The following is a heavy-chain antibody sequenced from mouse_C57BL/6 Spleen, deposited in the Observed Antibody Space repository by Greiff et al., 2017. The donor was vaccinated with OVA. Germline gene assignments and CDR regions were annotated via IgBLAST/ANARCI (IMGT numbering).Heavy chain of an antibody. D-gene: IGHD1-1*01. V-gene: IGHV1-53*01. CDR1: GYTFTSYW. Sequence: QVQLQQPGTELVKPGATVKLSCKASGYTFTSYWMHWVKQRPGQGLEWIGNINPSNGGTNYNEKFKSKATLTVDKSSSTAYMQLSSLTSEDSAVYYCARSTTVVAWYFDVWGTGTTVTVSS. CDR2: INPSNGGT. CDR3: ARSTTVVAWYFDV. J-gene: IGHJ1*03.